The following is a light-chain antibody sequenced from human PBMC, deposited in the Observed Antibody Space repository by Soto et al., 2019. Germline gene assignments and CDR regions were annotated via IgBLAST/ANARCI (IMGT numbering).Light chain of an antibody. CDR2: GAS. Sequence: EIVLTQSPGTLSLSPGERATLSCRASQSVSSSYLAWYQQKPGQAPRLLIYGASSRATGITDRFSGSGSGAAFTLTIRRLEPEDFEVYYCQKYGSSPYTFGQGTKLEIK. CDR1: QSVSSSY. V-gene: IGKV3-20*01. CDR3: QKYGSSPYT. J-gene: IGKJ2*01.